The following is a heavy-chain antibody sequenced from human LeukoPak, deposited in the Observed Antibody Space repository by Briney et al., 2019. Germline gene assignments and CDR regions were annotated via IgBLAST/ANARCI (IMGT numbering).Heavy chain of an antibody. Sequence: ASVKVSCEASGYTFTNYGISWVRQAPGQGLEWMGWIDTYNGNTSYAQKVQGRVTMTTDTSTSTAYMELRSLRSDDTAVYYCARLFYYDTSGYEGYFDDWGQGTLVTVSS. V-gene: IGHV1-18*01. CDR2: IDTYNGNT. D-gene: IGHD3-22*01. J-gene: IGHJ4*02. CDR3: ARLFYYDTSGYEGYFDD. CDR1: GYTFTNYG.